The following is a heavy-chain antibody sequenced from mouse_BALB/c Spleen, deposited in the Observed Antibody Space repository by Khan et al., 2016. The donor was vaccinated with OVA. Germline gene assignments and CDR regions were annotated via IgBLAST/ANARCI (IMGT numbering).Heavy chain of an antibody. CDR1: GFTFSTYG. Sequence: EVQLQESGGDLVKPGGSLKLSCAASGFTFSTYGMSWVRQAPDKRLEWVATVSTGGSYTYSPDSVKGRFPISSDNAKNTLYLKMSGLRYEDTAMFYCTRLAYYYDSEGFAYWGQGTLVTVSA. CDR2: VSTGGSYT. J-gene: IGHJ3*01. CDR3: TRLAYYYDSEGFAY. V-gene: IGHV5-6*01. D-gene: IGHD1-1*01.